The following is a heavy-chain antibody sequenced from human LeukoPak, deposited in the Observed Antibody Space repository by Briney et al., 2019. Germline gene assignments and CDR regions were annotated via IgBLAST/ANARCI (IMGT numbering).Heavy chain of an antibody. Sequence: GASVKVSCKASGYTFTSYGISWVRQAPGQGLEWMGWISAYNGNTNYAQKLQGRVTMTTDTSTSTAYMELRSLRSDDTAVYYCARVVSSSPLNNWFDPWGQGTLVTVSS. CDR1: GYTFTSYG. V-gene: IGHV1-18*01. J-gene: IGHJ5*02. D-gene: IGHD6-13*01. CDR2: ISAYNGNT. CDR3: ARVVSSSPLNNWFDP.